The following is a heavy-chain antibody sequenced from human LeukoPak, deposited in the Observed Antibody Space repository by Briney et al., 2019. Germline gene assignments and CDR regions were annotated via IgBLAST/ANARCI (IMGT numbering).Heavy chain of an antibody. D-gene: IGHD4-17*01. V-gene: IGHV3-21*01. CDR1: GFTFSSDS. CDR2: ISGSSNSYK. Sequence: PGRSLRLSCAASGFTFSSDSLNSARQAPGKGLEWISSISGSSNSYKYYADSVKGRFTISRDDDKNSLYLQMNSLRAEDTAVYYCARPSINDYGDFGYWGQGTLVTVSS. CDR3: ARPSINDYGDFGY. J-gene: IGHJ4*02.